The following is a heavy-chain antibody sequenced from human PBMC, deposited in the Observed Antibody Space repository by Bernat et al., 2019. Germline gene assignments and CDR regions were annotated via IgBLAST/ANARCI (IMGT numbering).Heavy chain of an antibody. V-gene: IGHV3-53*04. CDR1: GITVTSYY. J-gene: IGHJ3*01. CDR2: VSNDGHT. D-gene: IGHD4-17*01. Sequence: EVQLEESGGGLVQPGGSLRLSCAVSGITVTSYYMSWVRQAPGKGLEWVSVVSNDGHTYYTDSVKGRFTVFRHNSNNTLSLQMNSLGLEDTAVYYCAGSVTTPGGFDVWGQGAMVTVSS. CDR3: AGSVTTPGGFDV.